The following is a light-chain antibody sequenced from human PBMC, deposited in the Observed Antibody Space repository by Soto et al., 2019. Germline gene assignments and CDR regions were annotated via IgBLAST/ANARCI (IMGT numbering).Light chain of an antibody. CDR3: AAWDDILNGYV. V-gene: IGLV1-44*01. J-gene: IGLJ1*01. CDR1: SSNIESNT. Sequence: QAVVTQPPSASGTPGQRVTISCSGSSSNIESNTVTWYQQLPGTAPKLVIYSNYDRPSGVPDRFSGSTSGTSASLVIRGLQSEDEADYYCAAWDDILNGYVFGGGTRSPS. CDR2: SNY.